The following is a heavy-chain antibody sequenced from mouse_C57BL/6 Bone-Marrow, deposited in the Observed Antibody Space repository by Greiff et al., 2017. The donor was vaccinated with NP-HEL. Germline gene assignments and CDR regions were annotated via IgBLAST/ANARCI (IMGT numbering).Heavy chain of an antibody. J-gene: IGHJ4*01. CDR3: ARGAQAKDYAMDY. D-gene: IGHD3-2*02. CDR2: IHPNSGST. Sequence: VQLQQPGAELVKPGASVKLSCKASGYTFTSYWMHWVKQRPGQGLEWIGMIHPNSGSTNYNEKFKSKATLTVDKSSSTAYMQLSSLTSEDSAVYYCARGAQAKDYAMDYWGQGTSVTVSS. V-gene: IGHV1-64*01. CDR1: GYTFTSYW.